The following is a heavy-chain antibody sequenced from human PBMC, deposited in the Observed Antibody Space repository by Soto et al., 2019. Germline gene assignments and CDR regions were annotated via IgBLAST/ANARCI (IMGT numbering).Heavy chain of an antibody. D-gene: IGHD4-4*01. J-gene: IGHJ4*02. CDR1: GFPLTTGGEA. V-gene: IGHV2-5*02. CDR2: VFWDDDQ. CDR3: AHRLYSTLFDY. Sequence: SGPTLVNPTQTLTLTCAFSGFPLTTGGEAVGWIRQPPGKALEWLALVFWDDDQRYNPSLKRRLTVTKDSSKKQVVLTMTDMDPVDTATYYCAHRLYSTLFDYWGPGTLVPVSS.